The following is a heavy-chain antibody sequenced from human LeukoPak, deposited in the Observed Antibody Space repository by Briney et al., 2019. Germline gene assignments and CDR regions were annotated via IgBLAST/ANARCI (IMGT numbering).Heavy chain of an antibody. CDR3: ARDHPPRRTTLTLII. V-gene: IGHV1-69*01. CDR2: IIPIFGTA. Sequence: SVKVSCKASGGTFSSYAISWVRQAPGQGLEWMGGIIPIFGTANYAQKLQGRVTITADESTSTAYMELSSLRSEDTAVYYCARDHPPRRTTLTLIIWGQGTMVTVSS. D-gene: IGHD4-17*01. J-gene: IGHJ3*02. CDR1: GGTFSSYA.